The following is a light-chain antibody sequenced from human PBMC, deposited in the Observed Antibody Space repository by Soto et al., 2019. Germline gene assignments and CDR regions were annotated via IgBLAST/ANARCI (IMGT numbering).Light chain of an antibody. CDR1: QSVSSSY. Sequence: EIVLTQSPGTLSLSPGERATLSCRASQSVSSSYLAWYQQKPGQAPRLLIYGASSRATGIPDRFSGSGSGTDFTLTISRLEPEDFAVYYCQQRSEWPITFGQGTRLEI. CDR2: GAS. J-gene: IGKJ5*01. V-gene: IGKV3D-20*02. CDR3: QQRSEWPIT.